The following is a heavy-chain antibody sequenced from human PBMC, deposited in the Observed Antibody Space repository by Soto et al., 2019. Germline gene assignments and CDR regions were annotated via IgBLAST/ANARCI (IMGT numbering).Heavy chain of an antibody. J-gene: IGHJ6*03. CDR2: IGAAGDT. D-gene: IGHD3-10*01. V-gene: IGHV3-13*01. Sequence: EVQLVESGGGLVQPGGSLRLSCGASGFSFSSYDMHWVRQPTGKGLEWVSVIGAAGDTYYPGSVKGRFTISRENAKNSFYLQMNSLRAGDTAVYYCARGRGTMATHNMDVWGKGTTVIVSS. CDR3: ARGRGTMATHNMDV. CDR1: GFSFSSYD.